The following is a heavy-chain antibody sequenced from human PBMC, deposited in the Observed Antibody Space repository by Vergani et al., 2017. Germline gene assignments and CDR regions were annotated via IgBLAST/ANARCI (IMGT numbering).Heavy chain of an antibody. CDR1: GGTFSSNS. Sequence: QGQLAQSGAEVKKPGSSVKVSCKASGGTFSSNSISWVRQAPGQGLELMGSIIPIFGTTSYARKFQGRVTILADESTSTAYMELSSLRSEDTAVYYCARSSGYYSYYFDFWGQGTLVTVSS. CDR3: ARSSGYYSYYFDF. V-gene: IGHV1-69*13. CDR2: IIPIFGTT. J-gene: IGHJ4*02. D-gene: IGHD3-22*01.